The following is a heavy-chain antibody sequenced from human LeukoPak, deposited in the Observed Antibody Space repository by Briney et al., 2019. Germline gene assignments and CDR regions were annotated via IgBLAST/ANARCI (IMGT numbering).Heavy chain of an antibody. CDR3: ASDDLTGEMDY. D-gene: IGHD3-9*01. CDR1: GFTFSSYA. V-gene: IGHV3-30*04. J-gene: IGHJ4*02. Sequence: GGSLRLSCAASGFTFSSYAMHWVRQAPGKGLEWVAVISYDGSNKYYADSVKGRFTISRDNSKNTLYLQMNSLRAEDTAVYYCASDDLTGEMDYWGQGTLVTVSS. CDR2: ISYDGSNK.